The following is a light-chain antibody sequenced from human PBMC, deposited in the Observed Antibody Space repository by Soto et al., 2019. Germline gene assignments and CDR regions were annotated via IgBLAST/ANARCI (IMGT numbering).Light chain of an antibody. CDR1: QSISSY. CDR2: AAS. CDR3: QQSYSTPPK. J-gene: IGKJ1*01. Sequence: DIQMTQSPSSLSASVGDRVTITCRASQSISSYLNWYQQKPGKAPKLLIYAASSLQSGVPSRFSSSGSGTDFTLTISSLPPEDFATYYCQQSYSTPPKFGQGTKVEIK. V-gene: IGKV1-39*01.